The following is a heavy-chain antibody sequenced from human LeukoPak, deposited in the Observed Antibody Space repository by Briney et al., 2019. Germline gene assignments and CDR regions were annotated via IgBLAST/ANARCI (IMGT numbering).Heavy chain of an antibody. Sequence: GESLKISCKGSGNSFTNYWVGWVRQMPGKGLEWMGIICPGDSDTRYSPSFQGQVTISADKSISTAYLQWSSLKASDTAMYYCARHRGRWAAAGYFDYWGQGTLVTVSS. V-gene: IGHV5-51*01. D-gene: IGHD6-13*01. J-gene: IGHJ4*02. CDR1: GNSFTNYW. CDR3: ARHRGRWAAAGYFDY. CDR2: ICPGDSDT.